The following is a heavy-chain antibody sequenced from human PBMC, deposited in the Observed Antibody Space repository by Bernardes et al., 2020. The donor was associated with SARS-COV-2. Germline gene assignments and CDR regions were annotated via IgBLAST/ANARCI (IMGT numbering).Heavy chain of an antibody. J-gene: IGHJ4*02. CDR3: AKEPTLGYSSGWDIFYFDQ. CDR1: GFTFSSSA. Sequence: VGSLLLSCEASGFTFSSSAMSWVRQVPGTGLAWVSTLSGSGGRTYYADSVKGRFTISRDFSRSTLYLQMISLSADDTAVYYCAKEPTLGYSSGWDIFYFDQWGQGTLVTVSS. CDR2: LSGSGGRT. V-gene: IGHV3-23*01. D-gene: IGHD6-19*01.